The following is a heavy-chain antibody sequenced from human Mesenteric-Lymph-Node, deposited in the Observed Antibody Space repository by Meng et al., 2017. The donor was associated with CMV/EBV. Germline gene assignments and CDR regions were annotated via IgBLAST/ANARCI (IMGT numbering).Heavy chain of an antibody. Sequence: GGSLRLSCAASGFAVSNSYMTWVRRAPGKGLEWVSVIYSGGSTFYADSVKGRFTISRDISQNTLYLQMNSLRAEDTAMFYCARIDYTITSGAFDIWGQGTMVTVSS. J-gene: IGHJ3*02. CDR3: ARIDYTITSGAFDI. CDR2: IYSGGST. V-gene: IGHV3-53*01. CDR1: GFAVSNSY. D-gene: IGHD4/OR15-4a*01.